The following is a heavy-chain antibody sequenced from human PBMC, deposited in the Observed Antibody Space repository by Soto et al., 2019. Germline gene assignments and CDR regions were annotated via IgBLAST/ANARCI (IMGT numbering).Heavy chain of an antibody. Sequence: PSETLSLTCTVSGDSVSNTNYLWGWIRQPPGQGLEWIGAVYSRDATYFNPSLKSRVVISLDPSRNQFSLRLTSLTATDTAVYYCARLHVAVNWFDHWGQGTLVTVSS. CDR1: GDSVSNTNYL. CDR3: ARLHVAVNWFDH. J-gene: IGHJ5*02. CDR2: VYSRDAT. V-gene: IGHV4-39*01. D-gene: IGHD6-19*01.